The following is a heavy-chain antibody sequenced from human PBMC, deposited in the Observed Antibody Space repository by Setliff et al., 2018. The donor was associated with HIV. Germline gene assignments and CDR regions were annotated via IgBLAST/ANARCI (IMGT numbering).Heavy chain of an antibody. CDR3: ARRVGIWIFGAPNQYYYMDI. V-gene: IGHV4-59*01. Sequence: SETLSLTCAVSGDSISNDDWIWVRQPPGRGLEWIGHIYSNGSTNYNPSIGSRVTISVDTSKNHLSLKLSSVTGADTAIFYCARRVGIWIFGAPNQYYYMDIWGAGTTVTVSS. J-gene: IGHJ6*03. CDR2: IYSNGST. D-gene: IGHD3-3*01. CDR1: GDSISNDD.